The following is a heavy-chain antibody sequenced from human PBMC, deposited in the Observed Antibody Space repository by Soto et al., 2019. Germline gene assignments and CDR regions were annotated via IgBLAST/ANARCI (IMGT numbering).Heavy chain of an antibody. CDR1: GFSLSNARMG. CDR3: ARIGGGDRPRFDY. D-gene: IGHD2-21*01. Sequence: SGPTLVNPTETLTLTCTVSGFSLSNARMGVSWIRQPAGKALEWLAHIFSNDEKSYSTSLKSRLTISKDTSKSQVVLTMTNMDPVDTATYYCARIGGGDRPRFDYWGQGTLVTVSS. J-gene: IGHJ4*02. V-gene: IGHV2-26*01. CDR2: IFSNDEK.